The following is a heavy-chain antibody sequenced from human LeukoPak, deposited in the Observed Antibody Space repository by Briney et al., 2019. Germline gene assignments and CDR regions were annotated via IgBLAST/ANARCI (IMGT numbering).Heavy chain of an antibody. CDR3: ATGRNYDSSGYYYSY. V-gene: IGHV1-24*01. Sequence: VSSVKVSCKVSGYTLTELSMHWVRPAPGKGLEWMGGFDPEDGETIYAQKFQGRVTMTEDTSTDTAYMELSSLRSEDTAVYYCATGRNYDSSGYYYSYWGQGTLVTVSS. D-gene: IGHD3-22*01. J-gene: IGHJ4*02. CDR2: FDPEDGET. CDR1: GYTLTELS.